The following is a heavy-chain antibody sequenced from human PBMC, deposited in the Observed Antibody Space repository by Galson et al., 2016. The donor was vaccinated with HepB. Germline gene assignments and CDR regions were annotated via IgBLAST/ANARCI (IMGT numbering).Heavy chain of an antibody. CDR3: AMGYSYGFRH. V-gene: IGHV4-39*01. CDR2: IYSSGRT. Sequence: LSLTCTVSGGSISDRRYFWGWIRQPPGKGLMWVGNIYSSGRTYYNPSLNSRVTISVDPSRNQFSLKMSSVIAADTATYYCAMGYSYGFRHWGQGTLVTVSS. CDR1: GGSISDRRYF. J-gene: IGHJ4*02. D-gene: IGHD5-18*01.